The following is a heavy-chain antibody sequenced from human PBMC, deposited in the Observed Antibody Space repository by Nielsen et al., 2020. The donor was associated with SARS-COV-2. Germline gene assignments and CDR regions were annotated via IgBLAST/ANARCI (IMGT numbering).Heavy chain of an antibody. V-gene: IGHV1-24*01. CDR2: FAPGDAET. CDR3: ATSLVAAIFGVLDY. D-gene: IGHD3-3*01. J-gene: IGHJ4*02. CDR1: GYTLSELS. Sequence: ASVMVSCKVSGYTLSELSINWVRQAPEKGLECMGCFAPGDAETVYAQKFQGRITMTEDTSADTAYMDLSSLRTEDTAVYYCATSLVAAIFGVLDYWGPGTLVTVSS.